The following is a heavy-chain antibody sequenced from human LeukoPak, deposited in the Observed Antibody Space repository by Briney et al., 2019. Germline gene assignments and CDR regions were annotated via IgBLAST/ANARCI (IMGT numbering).Heavy chain of an antibody. CDR3: ASVVGGYYPPVEGFDI. V-gene: IGHV3-74*01. J-gene: IGHJ3*02. CDR1: GLTFSSCW. CDR2: INSDGSST. D-gene: IGHD3-3*01. Sequence: GGSLRLSCAASGLTFSSCWMHWVRQAPGKGLVWVSRINSDGSSTSYADSVKGRFTISRDNAKNTLYLQLNSLRAEDTAVYYCASVVGGYYPPVEGFDIWGQGTMVIVSS.